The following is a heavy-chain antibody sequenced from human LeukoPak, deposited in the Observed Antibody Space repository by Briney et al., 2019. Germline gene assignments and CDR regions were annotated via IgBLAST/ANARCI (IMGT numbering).Heavy chain of an antibody. Sequence: PGGSLRLSCAASGLTFSSYWMSWVRQAPGEGLEWEANIKQDGSEKYYVDSVKGRFTISRDNVKNSLYLQMNSLRAEDTAVYYCARVRVRGVIGYFDYWGQGTLVTVSS. D-gene: IGHD3-10*01. V-gene: IGHV3-7*01. CDR3: ARVRVRGVIGYFDY. CDR1: GLTFSSYW. CDR2: IKQDGSEK. J-gene: IGHJ4*02.